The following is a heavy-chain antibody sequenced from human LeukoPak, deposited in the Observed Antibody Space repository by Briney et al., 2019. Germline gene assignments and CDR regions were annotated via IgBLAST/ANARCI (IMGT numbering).Heavy chain of an antibody. Sequence: ASVKVSCKASGYTFTYYGISWVRQAPGQGLEWMGWISAYNGNTNSAQKLQGRVTMTTDTSTSTAYMELRSLRSDDTAVYYCARVGDYDFWSGYHDYWGQGTLVTVSS. CDR3: ARVGDYDFWSGYHDY. CDR1: GYTFTYYG. J-gene: IGHJ4*02. D-gene: IGHD3-3*01. V-gene: IGHV1-18*01. CDR2: ISAYNGNT.